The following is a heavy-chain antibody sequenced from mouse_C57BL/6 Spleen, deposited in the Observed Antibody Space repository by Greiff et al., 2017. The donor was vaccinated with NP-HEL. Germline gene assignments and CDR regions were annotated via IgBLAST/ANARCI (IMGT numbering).Heavy chain of an antibody. CDR1: GYTFTSYW. J-gene: IGHJ4*01. D-gene: IGHD2-1*01. CDR2: IYPGNRGT. Sequence: VQLQQSGTVLARPGASVKMSCKTSGYTFTSYWMHWVKQRPGQGLEWIGAIYPGNRGTSYNQKFKGKAKLTAVTSASTAYMELSSLTNEDSAVYYCSNGGNYYAMDYWGQGTSVTVSS. CDR3: SNGGNYYAMDY. V-gene: IGHV1-5*01.